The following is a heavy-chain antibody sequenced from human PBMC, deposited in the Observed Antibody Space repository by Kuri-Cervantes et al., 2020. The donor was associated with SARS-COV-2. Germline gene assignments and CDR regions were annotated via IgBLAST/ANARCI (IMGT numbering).Heavy chain of an antibody. CDR3: AKDRYQLLPPDAFDI. CDR2: ISSSSSYI. Sequence: GESLKISCAASGFTLSSHAMNWVRQAPGKGLEWVSSISSSSSYIFYADSVKGRLTISRDNAKNSLYLQMNSLRAEDTAVYYCAKDRYQLLPPDAFDIWGQGTMVTVSS. D-gene: IGHD2-2*01. V-gene: IGHV3-21*01. J-gene: IGHJ3*02. CDR1: GFTLSSHA.